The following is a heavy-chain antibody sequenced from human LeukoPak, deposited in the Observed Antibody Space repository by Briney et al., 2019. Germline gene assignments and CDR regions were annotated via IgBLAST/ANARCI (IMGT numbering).Heavy chain of an antibody. V-gene: IGHV3-11*01. CDR2: ISSSGSTI. J-gene: IGHJ4*02. Sequence: GGSLRLSCAASGFTYSDYYMSWIRQAPGKGLEWVSYISSSGSTIYYADPVKGRFTISRDNAKNSLYLQMSSLRAEDTAVYYCARDGDDSSGYYDSYFDYWGQGTLVTVSS. CDR3: ARDGDDSSGYYDSYFDY. D-gene: IGHD3-22*01. CDR1: GFTYSDYY.